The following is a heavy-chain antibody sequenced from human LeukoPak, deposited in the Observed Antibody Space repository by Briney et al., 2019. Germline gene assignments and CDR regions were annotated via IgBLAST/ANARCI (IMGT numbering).Heavy chain of an antibody. CDR1: GGSISSGDYY. Sequence: SETLSLTCTVSGGSISSGDYYWSWIRQPPGKGLEWIGYIYYSGSTYYNPSLKSRVTISVDTSKNQFSLKLSSVTAADTAVYYCARTYYDFWSGYLDYWGQGTLVTVAS. CDR2: IYYSGST. D-gene: IGHD3-3*01. CDR3: ARTYYDFWSGYLDY. V-gene: IGHV4-30-4*08. J-gene: IGHJ4*02.